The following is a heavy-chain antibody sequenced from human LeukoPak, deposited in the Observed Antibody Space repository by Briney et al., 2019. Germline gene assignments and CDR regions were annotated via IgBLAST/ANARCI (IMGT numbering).Heavy chain of an antibody. CDR3: ARGHDYDSSVAY. Sequence: GGSLRLSCAASGFTVSSNYMSWVRQAPGKGLEWVSVIYSGGSTYYADSVKGRFTISRDNSKNTVDLQMNSLRADDTAVYYCARGHDYDSSVAYWGQGTLVTVSS. CDR2: IYSGGST. J-gene: IGHJ4*02. D-gene: IGHD3-22*01. V-gene: IGHV3-66*01. CDR1: GFTVSSNY.